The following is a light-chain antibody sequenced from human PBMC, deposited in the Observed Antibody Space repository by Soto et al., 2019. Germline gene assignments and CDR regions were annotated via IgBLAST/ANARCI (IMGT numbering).Light chain of an antibody. CDR3: QAWDSSVV. Sequence: SYELTQPPSVSVSPGQTASITCSGDKLGDKYACWYQQKPGESPVLVIYQDSKRPSGIPERFSGSNAGNTATLTIRGTQAMDEADYYCQAWDSSVVCGGGTKLTVL. CDR2: QDS. V-gene: IGLV3-1*01. CDR1: KLGDKY. J-gene: IGLJ2*01.